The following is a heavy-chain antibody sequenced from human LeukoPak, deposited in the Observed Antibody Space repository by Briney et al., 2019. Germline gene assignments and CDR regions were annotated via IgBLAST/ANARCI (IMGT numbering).Heavy chain of an antibody. J-gene: IGHJ3*02. CDR3: ARRSGYYYDSSGYYPDAFDI. CDR1: GYNFPNYW. V-gene: IGHV5-51*01. D-gene: IGHD3-22*01. CDR2: IYPGDSDT. Sequence: GESLKISCKGSGYNFPNYWIGWVRQMPGKGLEWMGIIYPGDSDTRYSPSFQGQVTISVDKSISTAYLQWSSLKASDTAMYYCARRSGYYYDSSGYYPDAFDIWGQGTMVTVSS.